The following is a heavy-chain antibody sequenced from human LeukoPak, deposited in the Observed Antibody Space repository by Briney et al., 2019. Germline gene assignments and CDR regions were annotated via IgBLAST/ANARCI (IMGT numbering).Heavy chain of an antibody. V-gene: IGHV5-51*01. CDR3: ARRLEYSSSFDY. J-gene: IGHJ4*02. CDR1: GSGFTSYW. CDR2: IYPSDSDT. Sequence: GAALQISYTGSGSGFTSYWIGWVRPMPRKGLGWMGIIYPSDSDTRYSPSFQGQVTISADKSISTAYLQWSSLKASDTAMYYCARRLEYSSSFDYWGQGTLVTVSS. D-gene: IGHD6-6*01.